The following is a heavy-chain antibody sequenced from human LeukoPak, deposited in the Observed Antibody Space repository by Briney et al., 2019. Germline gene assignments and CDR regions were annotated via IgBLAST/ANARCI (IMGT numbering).Heavy chain of an antibody. CDR1: GFTFDDYA. CDR2: ISWNSGSI. V-gene: IGHV3-9*01. J-gene: IGHJ4*02. CDR3: AKDYTVRSTVYEDPFFDY. Sequence: GGSLRLSCAASGFTFDDYAMHWVRQAPGKGLEWVSGISWNSGSIGYADSVKGRFTISRDNAKNSLYLQMNSLRAEDTALYYCAKDYTVRSTVYEDPFFDYWGQGTLVTVSS. D-gene: IGHD1-14*01.